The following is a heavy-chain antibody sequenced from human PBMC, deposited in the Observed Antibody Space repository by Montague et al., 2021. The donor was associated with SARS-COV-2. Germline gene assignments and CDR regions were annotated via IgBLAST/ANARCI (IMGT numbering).Heavy chain of an antibody. CDR2: IYYSGST. V-gene: IGHV4-39*07. D-gene: IGHD3-10*01. CDR1: GGSISTSPYF. Sequence: SETLSLTCTVSGGSISTSPYFWGWIRQPPGKGLEWIGSIYYSGSTYYNPSLKSRVAISIDTSENQFSLKLSSVTAADTAVYYCARVDNLVQGVLPAEDAFDIWGQGTMVTVSS. CDR3: ARVDNLVQGVLPAEDAFDI. J-gene: IGHJ3*02.